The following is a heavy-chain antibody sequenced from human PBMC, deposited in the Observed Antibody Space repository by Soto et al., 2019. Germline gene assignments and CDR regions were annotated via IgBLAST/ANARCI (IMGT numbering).Heavy chain of an antibody. J-gene: IGHJ1*01. D-gene: IGHD3-10*01. CDR1: GYTFTGYY. Sequence: QVQLVQSGAEVKEPGASVKVSCKASGYTFTGYYMHWVRQAPGQGLEWMGWINSNSGGTNYAQRFQGRVTMTRDTSISPAYMELSWLRSDDTAVYYCARGGFTSDYGSGRERHWGQGTLVTVSS. CDR2: INSNSGGT. CDR3: ARGGFTSDYGSGRERH. V-gene: IGHV1-2*02.